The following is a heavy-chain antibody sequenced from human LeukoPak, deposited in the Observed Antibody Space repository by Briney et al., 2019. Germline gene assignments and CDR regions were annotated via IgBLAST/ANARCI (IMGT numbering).Heavy chain of an antibody. CDR2: IYYSGNT. CDR1: GGSISSGAYY. V-gene: IGHV4-31*03. CDR3: ARDRAAGGGYGMDV. Sequence: SETLSLTCTVSGGSISSGAYYWSGIRQHPGKGLEWIGYIYYSGNTYYNPSLKSRVTISVDTSKNQFSLKLNSVTAADTAVYYCARDRAAGGGYGMDVWGQGTTVTVSS. D-gene: IGHD2-8*02. J-gene: IGHJ6*02.